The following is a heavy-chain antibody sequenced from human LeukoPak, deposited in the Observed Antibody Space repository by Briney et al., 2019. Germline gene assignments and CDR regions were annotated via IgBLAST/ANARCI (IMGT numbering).Heavy chain of an antibody. CDR2: IYPGDSDT. CDR3: ARHSYDRNYHDAFDI. CDR1: GYSFTNYW. D-gene: IGHD3-22*01. Sequence: GESLKISCKGSGYSFTNYWIGWVRQMPGKGLEWVAIIYPGDSDTRYSPSFQGQVTISADKSISTAYLQWSSLKASDTAMYYCARHSYDRNYHDAFDIWGQGTMVTVSS. V-gene: IGHV5-51*01. J-gene: IGHJ3*02.